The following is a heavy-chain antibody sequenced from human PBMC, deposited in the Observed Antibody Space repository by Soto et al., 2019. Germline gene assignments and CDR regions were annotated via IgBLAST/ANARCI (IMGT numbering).Heavy chain of an antibody. J-gene: IGHJ6*02. CDR3: TTHGNYDILTGHRRLDYYYYGMDV. V-gene: IGHV3-15*07. CDR2: IKSKTDGGTT. Sequence: PGGSLRLSCAASGFTFSNALMNWVRQAPGKGLEWVGRIKSKTDGGTTDYAAPVKGRFTISRDDSKNTLYLQMNSLKTEDTAVYYCTTHGNYDILTGHRRLDYYYYGMDVWGQGTTVTVSS. D-gene: IGHD3-9*01. CDR1: GFTFSNAL.